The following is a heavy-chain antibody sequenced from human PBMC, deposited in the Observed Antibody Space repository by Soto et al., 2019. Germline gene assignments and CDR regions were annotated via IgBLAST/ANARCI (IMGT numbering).Heavy chain of an antibody. J-gene: IGHJ4*02. CDR1: GSAMEGHY. CDR3: TRGEGDAEWFVQFDH. V-gene: IGHV4-59*11. CDR2: VHSSGSSTYNPST. D-gene: IGHD3-3*01. Sequence: QVQMQESGPGLVNPSETLSLTCSVSGSAMEGHYWTWVRQSPGEGLEWIGYVHSSGSSTYNPSTNYNPSLKSRVSMSIDMSENHFSLDLRFVTAADTAIYYCTRGEGDAEWFVQFDHWGLGTLVTVSS.